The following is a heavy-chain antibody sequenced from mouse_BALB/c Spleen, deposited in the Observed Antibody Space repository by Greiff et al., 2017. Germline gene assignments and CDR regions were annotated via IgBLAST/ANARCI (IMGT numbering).Heavy chain of an antibody. J-gene: IGHJ3*01. CDR2: INPYNGDT. V-gene: IGHV1-20*02. Sequence: VQLKQSGPELVKPGASVKISCKASGYSFTGYFMNWVMQSHGKSLEWIGRINPYNGDTFYNQKFKGKATLTVDKSSSTAHMELRSLASEDSAVYYCARSGYDYSAWFAYWGQGTLVTVSA. CDR3: ARSGYDYSAWFAY. D-gene: IGHD2-4*01. CDR1: GYSFTGYF.